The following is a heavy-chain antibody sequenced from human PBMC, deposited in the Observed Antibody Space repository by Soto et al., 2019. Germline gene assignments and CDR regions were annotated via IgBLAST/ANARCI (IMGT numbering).Heavy chain of an antibody. V-gene: IGHV2-5*02. CDR3: AQRLPHYGLGRERGNCFDP. J-gene: IGHJ5*02. CDR1: GFSLSTTGVG. Sequence: QITLKESGPTLVRPTQTLTLTCTFSGFSLSTTGVGVGWIRQPPGKALEWLALIYWDDDKRYSPSLKSRLTITQDTSKNEVILTITNLYAVDTARYSGAQRLPHYGLGRERGNCFDPWGQGTLVTVSS. D-gene: IGHD3-10*01. CDR2: IYWDDDK.